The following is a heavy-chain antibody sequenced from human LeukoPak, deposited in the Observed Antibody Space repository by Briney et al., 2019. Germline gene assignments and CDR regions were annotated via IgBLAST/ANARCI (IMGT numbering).Heavy chain of an antibody. V-gene: IGHV4-34*01. J-gene: IGHJ4*02. CDR2: IHYTGGT. D-gene: IGHD3-9*01. CDR1: GGPISGYY. Sequence: SETLSLTCAVYGGPISGYYWSWICQPPGKGLEWVGEIHYTGGTSYNPSLKSRATISIDTSKNQLSLKLSSVTAADTAVYYCARGNILSGYCFDFWGQGALVTVSS. CDR3: ARGNILSGYCFDF.